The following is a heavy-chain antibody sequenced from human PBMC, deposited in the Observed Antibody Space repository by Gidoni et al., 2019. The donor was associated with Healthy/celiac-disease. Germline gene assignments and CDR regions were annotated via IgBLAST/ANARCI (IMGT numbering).Heavy chain of an antibody. CDR1: GYTFTSYD. CDR2: MNPNSGNT. J-gene: IGHJ6*02. CDR3: AIEVPAAIVNYGMDV. D-gene: IGHD2-2*01. V-gene: IGHV1-8*01. Sequence: QVQLVQSGAEVKQPGASVKVSCKASGYTFTSYDINWVRQATGQGLEWMGWMNPNSGNTGYAQKFQGRVTMTRNTSISTAYMELSSLRSEDTAVYYCAIEVPAAIVNYGMDVWGQGTTVTVSS.